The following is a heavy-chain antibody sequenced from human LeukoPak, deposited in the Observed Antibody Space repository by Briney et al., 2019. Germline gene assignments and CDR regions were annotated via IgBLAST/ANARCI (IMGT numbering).Heavy chain of an antibody. D-gene: IGHD6-13*01. J-gene: IGHJ4*02. Sequence: PSETLSLTCTVSGGSISSYYWGWIRQPPGKGLEWIGYIYYRGCTYYNPSLKSRVTISVDTSKNQFSLKLSSVTAADTAVYYCARLVGSSWYHEVLLGRDYWGQGTLVTVSS. CDR1: GGSISSYY. CDR2: IYYRGCT. V-gene: IGHV4-39*01. CDR3: ARLVGSSWYHEVLLGRDY.